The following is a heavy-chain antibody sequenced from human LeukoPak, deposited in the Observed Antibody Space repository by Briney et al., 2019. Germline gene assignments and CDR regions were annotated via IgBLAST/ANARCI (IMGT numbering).Heavy chain of an antibody. CDR2: IYPADSET. V-gene: IGHV5-51*01. D-gene: IGHD6-19*01. CDR1: GYSFISYW. J-gene: IGHJ4*02. Sequence: GESLKISCKGSGYSFISYWIAWVRQMPGKDLELMGIIYPADSETKYSPSFQGQVTISADKSVSAAYLQWSSLKASDSAMYYCARRGSGWYAFDYWGQRTLVTVSS. CDR3: ARRGSGWYAFDY.